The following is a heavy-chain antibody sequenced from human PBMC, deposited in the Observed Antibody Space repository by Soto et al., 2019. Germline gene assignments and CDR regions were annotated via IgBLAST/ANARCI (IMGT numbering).Heavy chain of an antibody. CDR1: GGSISSSDHY. D-gene: IGHD5-18*01. J-gene: IGHJ4*02. CDR3: ARRGFTYGHTDY. Sequence: SETLSLTCTVSGGSISSSDHYWSWIRQPPGKGLEWIGYISYRGSTYYNASLKSRVTISLDTSKNQVSLKLSSVTAAETAVYYCARRGFTYGHTDYWGQGALVTVSS. V-gene: IGHV4-30-4*01. CDR2: ISYRGST.